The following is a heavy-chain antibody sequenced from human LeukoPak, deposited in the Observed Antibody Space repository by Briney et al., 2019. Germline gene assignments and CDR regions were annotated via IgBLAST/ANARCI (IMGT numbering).Heavy chain of an antibody. CDR1: GGSFSGYY. CDR3: ARGAKPITMIVVATPGAFDI. Sequence: TSETLSLTCAVSGGSFSGYYWSWIRQPPGKGLEWIGEINHSGSTNYNPSLKSRVTISVDTSKNQFSLKLSSVTAADTAVYYCARGAKPITMIVVATPGAFDIWGQGTMVTVSS. CDR2: INHSGST. J-gene: IGHJ3*02. D-gene: IGHD3-22*01. V-gene: IGHV4-34*01.